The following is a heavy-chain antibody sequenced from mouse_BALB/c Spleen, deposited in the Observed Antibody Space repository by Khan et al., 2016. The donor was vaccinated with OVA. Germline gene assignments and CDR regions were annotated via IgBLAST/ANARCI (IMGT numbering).Heavy chain of an antibody. D-gene: IGHD1-1*01. V-gene: IGHV1-7*01. CDR3: ARRGLRWDFDY. CDR2: INPSTGYT. Sequence: QVQLKQSGAELAKPGASVKMSCKASGYTFINYWIVWVKQRPGQGLEWIGYINPSTGYTEYNQNFKDKATLTADTSSSTAYMQLSSLTSEDSAVYYGARRGLRWDFDYWGQGTTLTVSA. CDR1: GYTFINYW. J-gene: IGHJ2*01.